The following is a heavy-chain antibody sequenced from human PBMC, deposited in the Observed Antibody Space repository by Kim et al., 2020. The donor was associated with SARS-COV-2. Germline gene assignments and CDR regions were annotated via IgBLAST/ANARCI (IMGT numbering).Heavy chain of an antibody. Sequence: GGSLRLSCAASGFTFSSYAMHWVRQAPGKGLEWVAVISYDGSNKYYADSVKGRFTISRDNSKNTLYLQMNSLRAEDTAVYYCARADYGGVLFVAFDIWGQGTMVTVSS. CDR1: GFTFSSYA. J-gene: IGHJ3*02. D-gene: IGHD4-17*01. CDR2: ISYDGSNK. V-gene: IGHV3-30*04. CDR3: ARADYGGVLFVAFDI.